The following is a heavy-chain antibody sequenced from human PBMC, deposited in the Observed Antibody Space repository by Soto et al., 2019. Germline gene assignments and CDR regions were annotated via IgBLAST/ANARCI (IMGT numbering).Heavy chain of an antibody. CDR2: IIPIFGTA. V-gene: IGHV1-69*13. J-gene: IGHJ6*01. CDR1: GGTISSYA. CDR3: ARGIQYRQFYYGMDV. D-gene: IGHD4-4*01. Sequence: GASVKVSCKAAGGTISSYAIRWVRQAPGQGLEWMGGIIPIFGTANYAQKFQGRVTITADESTSTAYMELSSQRSEDTAVYYCARGIQYRQFYYGMDVWG.